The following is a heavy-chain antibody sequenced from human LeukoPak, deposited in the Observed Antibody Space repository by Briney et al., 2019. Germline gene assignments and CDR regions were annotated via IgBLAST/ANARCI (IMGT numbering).Heavy chain of an antibody. CDR3: AKNRGLGYGSGSYPSEYYFDY. Sequence: QPGGSLRLSCAASGFTFDDYTMHWVRQAPGKGLEWVSLISWDGGSTYHADSVKGRFTISRDNSKNSLYLQMNSLRTEDTALYYCAKNRGLGYGSGSYPSEYYFDYWGQGTLVTVSS. J-gene: IGHJ4*02. D-gene: IGHD3-10*01. CDR2: ISWDGGST. CDR1: GFTFDDYT. V-gene: IGHV3-43*01.